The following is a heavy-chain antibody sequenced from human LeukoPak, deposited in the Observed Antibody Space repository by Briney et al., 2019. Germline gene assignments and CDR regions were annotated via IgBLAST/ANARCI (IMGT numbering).Heavy chain of an antibody. CDR3: ARSRVLWFGSYGMDV. CDR2: IYSGGST. D-gene: IGHD3-10*01. V-gene: IGHV3-66*01. Sequence: GGSLRLYCAASGFTVSSNYMSWLRQAPGKGLEWVSVIYSGGSTYYADSVEGRFTISRDNSKNTLYLQMNSLRAEDTAVYYCARSRVLWFGSYGMDVWGQGTTVTVSS. CDR1: GFTVSSNY. J-gene: IGHJ6*02.